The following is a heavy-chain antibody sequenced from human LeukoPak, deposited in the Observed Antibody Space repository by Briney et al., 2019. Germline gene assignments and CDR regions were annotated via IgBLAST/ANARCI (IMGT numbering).Heavy chain of an antibody. J-gene: IGHJ4*02. Sequence: ESAPTLSNPTPTPTLSCTVSWFSFITRDAGVGWIRQPAVKPLGWPTLISWIDDRRYSPSVKSRLTITNDTSKNQVVLTMTNMDPVDAATYYCARRVNRGYLPFDYWGQGTLVTGSS. V-gene: IGHV2-5*01. CDR2: ISWIDDR. D-gene: IGHD6-25*01. CDR3: ARRVNRGYLPFDY. CDR1: WFSFITRDAG.